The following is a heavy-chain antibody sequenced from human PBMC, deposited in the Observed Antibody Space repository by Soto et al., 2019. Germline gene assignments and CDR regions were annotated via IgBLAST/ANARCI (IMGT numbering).Heavy chain of an antibody. V-gene: IGHV3-9*01. D-gene: IGHD5-12*01. CDR1: GFTFDDYA. CDR2: ISWNSGSI. CDR3: AKAHGMATDLSPFDY. Sequence: PGGSLRLSCAASGFTFDDYAMHWVRQAPGKGLEWVSGISWNSGSIGYADSVKGRFTISRDNAKNSLYLQMNSLRAEDTALYYCAKAHGMATDLSPFDYWGQGTLVTVSS. J-gene: IGHJ4*02.